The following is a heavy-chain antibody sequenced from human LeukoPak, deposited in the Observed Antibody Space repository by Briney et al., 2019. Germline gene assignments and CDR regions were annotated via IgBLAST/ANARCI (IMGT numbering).Heavy chain of an antibody. Sequence: PSDTLSLTCAVYGGSFSGYYWSWIRQPPGKGLEWIGEINHSGSTNYNPSLKSRVTISVDTSKNQFSLKLSSVTAADTAVYYCARHRIRYYDFWSGYYTGNFDYWGQGTLVTVSS. CDR1: GGSFSGYY. J-gene: IGHJ4*02. V-gene: IGHV4-34*01. D-gene: IGHD3-3*01. CDR2: INHSGST. CDR3: ARHRIRYYDFWSGYYTGNFDY.